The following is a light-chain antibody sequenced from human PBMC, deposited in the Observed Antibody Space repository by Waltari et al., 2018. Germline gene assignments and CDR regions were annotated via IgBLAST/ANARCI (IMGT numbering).Light chain of an antibody. V-gene: IGLV2-14*01. J-gene: IGLJ1*01. CDR1: SSDIGFSYY. CDR3: NSYTVIGTYV. CDR2: EVY. Sequence: QSALTQPASVSGSPGQSITISCTGTSSDIGFSYYVPWYQQHPGQAPKLVVYEVYCRPSGVSHRFFGSKSGNTASLTISGLQPEDEADYYCNSYTVIGTYVFGTGTKVTVL.